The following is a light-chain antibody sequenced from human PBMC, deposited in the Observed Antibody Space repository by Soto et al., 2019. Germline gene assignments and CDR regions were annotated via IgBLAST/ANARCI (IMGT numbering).Light chain of an antibody. V-gene: IGKV3-20*01. CDR3: QQYGSSPLT. J-gene: IGKJ4*01. CDR1: QSVSSSY. Sequence: EIVLTQSPGTLSLSPGERATLSCRASQSVSSSYLAWYQQKPGQAPRLLIYGASSRATGIPDRFTGSGSGTAFTLTISRLGPEDFAVYYCQQYGSSPLTFGGGTKVEIK. CDR2: GAS.